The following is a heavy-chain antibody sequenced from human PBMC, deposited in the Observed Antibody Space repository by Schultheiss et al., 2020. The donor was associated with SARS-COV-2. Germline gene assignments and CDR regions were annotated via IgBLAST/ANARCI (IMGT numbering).Heavy chain of an antibody. CDR3: ARRGICTNGVCYTGRAPYGMDV. J-gene: IGHJ6*02. Sequence: SVKVSCKASGGTFSSYAISWVRQAPGQGLEWMGGIIPIFGTANYAQKLQGRVTMTTDTSTSTAYMELRGLRSDDTAVYYCARRGICTNGVCYTGRAPYGMDVWGQGTTVTVSS. D-gene: IGHD2-8*01. V-gene: IGHV1-69*05. CDR2: IIPIFGTA. CDR1: GGTFSSYA.